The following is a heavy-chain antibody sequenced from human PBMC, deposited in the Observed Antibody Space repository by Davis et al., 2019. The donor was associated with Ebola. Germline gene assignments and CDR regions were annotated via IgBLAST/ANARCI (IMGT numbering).Heavy chain of an antibody. Sequence: PGGSLRLSCAASGFTFSSYSMNWVRQAPGKGLEWVSYISSSSSTIYYADSVKGRFTISRDNAKNSLYLQMNSLRAEDTAVYYCARDWAGSYPDYYYYYGMDVWGQGTTVTVSS. J-gene: IGHJ6*02. V-gene: IGHV3-48*01. D-gene: IGHD3-16*02. CDR3: ARDWAGSYPDYYYYYGMDV. CDR2: ISSSSSTI. CDR1: GFTFSSYS.